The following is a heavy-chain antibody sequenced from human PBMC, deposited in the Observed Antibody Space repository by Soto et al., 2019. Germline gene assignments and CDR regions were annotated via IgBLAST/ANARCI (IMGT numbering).Heavy chain of an antibody. Sequence: QVQLVQSGAEVKKPGASVKVSCKASGYNFASYPISWMRQAPGQGLEWMGWISAYNGNTNYAQKLQGRVTMTTDTSTSTAYMERRRPRSDDTAVYYCARDHPPPGYWGQGTLVTVSS. CDR1: GYNFASYP. J-gene: IGHJ4*02. V-gene: IGHV1-18*01. CDR2: ISAYNGNT. CDR3: ARDHPPPGY.